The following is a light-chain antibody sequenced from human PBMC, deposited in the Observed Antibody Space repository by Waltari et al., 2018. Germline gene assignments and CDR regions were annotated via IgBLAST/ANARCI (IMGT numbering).Light chain of an antibody. Sequence: ELVLNQSPATLSLSPGDRATLSCRASQSISSYLAWYQQKPGQAPRLLIYDASTRATGIPARFSGSGSVTDFTLTISSLEPEDFAIYYCQQRSKSFTFGPGTKVDMK. CDR1: QSISSY. CDR2: DAS. CDR3: QQRSKSFT. J-gene: IGKJ3*01. V-gene: IGKV3-11*01.